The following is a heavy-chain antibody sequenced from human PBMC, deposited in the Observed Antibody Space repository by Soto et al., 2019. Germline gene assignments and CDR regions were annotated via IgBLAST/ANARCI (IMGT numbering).Heavy chain of an antibody. V-gene: IGHV4-61*01. CDR1: GGSVSSGSYY. J-gene: IGHJ4*02. D-gene: IGHD3-3*01. Sequence: SETLSLTCTVSGGSVSSGSYYWSWIRQPPGKGLEWIGYIYYSGSTNYNPSLKSRVTISVDTSKNQFSLKLSSVTAADTAVYYCARETYYDFWSGFYIGEYFDYWGQGTLVTVSS. CDR3: ARETYYDFWSGFYIGEYFDY. CDR2: IYYSGST.